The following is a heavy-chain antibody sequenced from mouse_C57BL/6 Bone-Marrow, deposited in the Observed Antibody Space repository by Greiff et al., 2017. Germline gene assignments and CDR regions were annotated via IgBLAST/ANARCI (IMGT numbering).Heavy chain of an antibody. CDR1: GYSFTSYY. CDR2: IYPGSGNT. J-gene: IGHJ3*01. CDR3: ATPSYDYDGAWFAY. V-gene: IGHV1-66*01. D-gene: IGHD2-4*01. Sequence: QVHVKQSGPELVKPGASVKISCKASGYSFTSYYIHWVKQRPGQGLEWIGWIYPGSGNTKYNEKFKGKATLTADTSSSTAYMQLSSLTSEDSAVYYCATPSYDYDGAWFAYWGQGTLVTVSA.